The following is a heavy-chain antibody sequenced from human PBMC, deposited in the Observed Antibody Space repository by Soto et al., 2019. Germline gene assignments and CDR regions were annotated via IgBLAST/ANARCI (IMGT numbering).Heavy chain of an antibody. CDR3: ARDRGLIAAPGTGYFDY. D-gene: IGHD6-13*01. Sequence: PGGSLRLSCAASGFTFSSYWMSWVRQAPGKGLEWVANIKQDGSEKYYVDSVKGRFTISRDNAKNSLYLQMNSLRAEDTAVYYCARDRGLIAAPGTGYFDYWGQGTLVTVSS. CDR1: GFTFSSYW. CDR2: IKQDGSEK. V-gene: IGHV3-7*01. J-gene: IGHJ4*02.